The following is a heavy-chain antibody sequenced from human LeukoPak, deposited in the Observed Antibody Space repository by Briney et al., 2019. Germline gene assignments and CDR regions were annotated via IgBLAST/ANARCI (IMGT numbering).Heavy chain of an antibody. J-gene: IGHJ4*02. CDR3: AKDVGKWESLHFFDY. D-gene: IGHD1-26*01. Sequence: QAGGSLRLSCAASGFTFNSYAMSWVRQAPGKGLEWVSVISDSGSETFYADSVKGRFTISRDDSRNTLYLQMNSLRGDDTAVYYCAKDVGKWESLHFFDYWGQGTLVTVSS. CDR1: GFTFNSYA. V-gene: IGHV3-23*01. CDR2: ISDSGSET.